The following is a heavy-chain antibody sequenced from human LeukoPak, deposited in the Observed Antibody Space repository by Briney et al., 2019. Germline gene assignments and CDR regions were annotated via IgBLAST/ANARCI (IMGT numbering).Heavy chain of an antibody. D-gene: IGHD1-14*01. V-gene: IGHV4-59*01. Sequence: PSETLSLTCTVSGGSISSYYWSWIRQPPGKGLEWIGYIYYSGSTNYNPSLKSRVTISVDTSKNQFSPKLSSVTAADTAVYYCARGSGGTIPGSYYGMDVWGQGTTVTVSS. J-gene: IGHJ6*02. CDR1: GGSISSYY. CDR3: ARGSGGTIPGSYYGMDV. CDR2: IYYSGST.